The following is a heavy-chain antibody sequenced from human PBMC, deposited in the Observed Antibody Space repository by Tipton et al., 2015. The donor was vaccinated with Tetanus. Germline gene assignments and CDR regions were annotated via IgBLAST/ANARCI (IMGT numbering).Heavy chain of an antibody. CDR1: GYTFTSYG. CDR3: ARTLRSYYYYYGMDV. CDR2: ISAYNGNT. V-gene: IGHV1-18*01. D-gene: IGHD2-15*01. Sequence: QSGAEVKKPGASAKVSCKASGYTFTSYGISWVRQAPGQGLEWMGWISAYNGNTNYAQKLQGRVTMTTDTSTSTAYMELRSLRSDDTAVYYCARTLRSYYYYYGMDVWGQGTTVTVSS. J-gene: IGHJ6*02.